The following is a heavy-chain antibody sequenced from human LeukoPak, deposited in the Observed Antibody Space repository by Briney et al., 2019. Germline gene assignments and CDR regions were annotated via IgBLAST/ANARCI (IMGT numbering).Heavy chain of an antibody. Sequence: SETLSLTCTVSGGSISSSSYYWGWIRQPPGKGLEWIGSIYYSGSTYYNPSLKSRVTISVDTSKNQFSLKLSSVTAADTAVYYCARSRYCSGGSCPRAGNWFDPWGQGTLVTVSS. V-gene: IGHV4-39*07. CDR1: GGSISSSSYY. D-gene: IGHD2-15*01. J-gene: IGHJ5*02. CDR2: IYYSGST. CDR3: ARSRYCSGGSCPRAGNWFDP.